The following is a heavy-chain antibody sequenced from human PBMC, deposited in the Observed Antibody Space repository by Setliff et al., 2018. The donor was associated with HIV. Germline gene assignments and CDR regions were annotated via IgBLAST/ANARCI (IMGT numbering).Heavy chain of an antibody. D-gene: IGHD5-12*01. V-gene: IGHV4-59*11. CDR2: IYYSGTT. Sequence: PSETLSLTCNVSGVSMSSHYWSWIRQAPGQPPNKGLEWIGNIYYSGTTNYNPSLESRVTISIDTSKSQFSLKLTSVTTAETAMYYCAGRGGYNDWYFDYWGQGALVTVSS. CDR3: AGRGGYNDWYFDY. J-gene: IGHJ4*02. CDR1: GVSMSSHY.